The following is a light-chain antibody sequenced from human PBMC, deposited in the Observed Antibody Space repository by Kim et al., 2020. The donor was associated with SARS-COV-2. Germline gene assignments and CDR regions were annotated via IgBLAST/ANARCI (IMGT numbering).Light chain of an antibody. CDR2: YDS. CDR3: QVWDSSGDHWV. CDR1: NIGSKT. Sequence: SYELTQPPSVSVAPGKTARISCGGNNIGSKTVHWYQQKPGQAPVVVIYYDSDRPSGIPERFSGSNSGNTATLTISRVEAGDEADYYCQVWDSSGDHWVFGGGTQLTVL. J-gene: IGLJ3*02. V-gene: IGLV3-21*04.